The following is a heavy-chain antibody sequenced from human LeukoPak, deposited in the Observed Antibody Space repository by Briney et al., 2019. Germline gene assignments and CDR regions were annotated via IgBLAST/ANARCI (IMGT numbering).Heavy chain of an antibody. J-gene: IGHJ5*02. CDR3: AKTTVTTVESPNWFDP. CDR1: GGSISSYY. V-gene: IGHV4-59*01. CDR2: IYYSGST. Sequence: SETLSLTCTVSGGSISSYYWSWIRQPPGKGLEWIGYIYYSGSTNYNPSLKSRVTISVDTSKNQFSLKLSSVTAADTAVYYCAKTTVTTVESPNWFDPWGQGTLVTVSS. D-gene: IGHD4-17*01.